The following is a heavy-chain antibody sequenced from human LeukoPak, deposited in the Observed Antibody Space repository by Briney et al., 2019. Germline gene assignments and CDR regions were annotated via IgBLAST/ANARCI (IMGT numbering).Heavy chain of an antibody. Sequence: PGGSLRLSCAASGFTFSSYAMSWVRQAPGKGLEWVSAISGSGGSTYYADSVKGRFTISRDNSKNTLYLQMNSLRAEDTAVYYCAKGGRSYYYYYMDVWGKGTTVTVSS. CDR1: GFTFSSYA. V-gene: IGHV3-23*01. CDR2: ISGSGGST. J-gene: IGHJ6*03. CDR3: AKGGRSYYYYYMDV.